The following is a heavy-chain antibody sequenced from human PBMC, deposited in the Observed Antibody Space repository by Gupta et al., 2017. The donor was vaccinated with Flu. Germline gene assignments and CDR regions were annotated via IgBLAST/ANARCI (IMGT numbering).Heavy chain of an antibody. CDR1: DASINRDRDY. D-gene: IGHD3-22*01. J-gene: IGHJ4*02. CDR3: ARLNDFDSSTYYFDY. CDR2: VSSSATA. V-gene: IGHV4-39*01. Sequence: QLRLQESGPPLVAPSETLSLTCNVLDASINRDRDYWAWIRQPPGKGLQWIASVSSSATARYSPALESQITMSVDTSKNQFSLRLTSVTAADTALYYCARLNDFDSSTYYFDYWGPGTLVTVSS.